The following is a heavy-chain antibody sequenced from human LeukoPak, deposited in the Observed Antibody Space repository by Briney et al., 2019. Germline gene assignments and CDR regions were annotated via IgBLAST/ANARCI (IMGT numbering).Heavy chain of an antibody. Sequence: GGSLRLSCEASGFTFSTYWMHWVRQTPGKGLEWVSYVSPNGYTIHYADSVKGRFTISRDNAKDSLYLQMNSLRAEDTAVYYCARGVPAAISNWYFDLWGRGTLVTVSS. V-gene: IGHV3-48*01. D-gene: IGHD2-2*01. CDR3: ARGVPAAISNWYFDL. J-gene: IGHJ2*01. CDR1: GFTFSTYW. CDR2: VSPNGYTI.